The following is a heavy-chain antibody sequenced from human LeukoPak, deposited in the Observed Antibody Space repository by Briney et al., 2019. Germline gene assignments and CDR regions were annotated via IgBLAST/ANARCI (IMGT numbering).Heavy chain of an antibody. D-gene: IGHD6-13*01. V-gene: IGHV4-39*07. CDR3: VRDTNSWTNPHFDY. J-gene: IGHJ4*02. CDR2: VYYSGTT. Sequence: NPSETLSLTCTVSGGSISSSSHHWGWIRQPPGKGLEWIGIVYYSGTTYYNPSLKSRVTILVDTSKNQFSLKLSSVTAADTAVYYCVRDTNSWTNPHFDYWGQGTLVTVSS. CDR1: GGSISSSSHH.